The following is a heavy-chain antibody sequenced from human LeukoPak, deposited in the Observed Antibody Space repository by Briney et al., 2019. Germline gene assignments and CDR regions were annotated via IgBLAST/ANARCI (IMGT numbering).Heavy chain of an antibody. D-gene: IGHD3-3*01. CDR2: ISSSSSYI. J-gene: IGHJ4*02. CDR3: AGTYYDFWSGSDFWFDY. V-gene: IGHV3-21*01. Sequence: GGSLRLSCAASGFTFSSYSMNWVRQAPGKGLEWVSSISSSSSYIYYADSVKGRFTISRDNAKNSLYLQMNSLRAEDTAVYYCAGTYYDFWSGSDFWFDYWGQGTLVTVSS. CDR1: GFTFSSYS.